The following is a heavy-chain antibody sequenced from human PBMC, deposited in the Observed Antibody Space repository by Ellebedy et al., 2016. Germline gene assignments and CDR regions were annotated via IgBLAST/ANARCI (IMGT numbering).Heavy chain of an antibody. CDR2: IYPSGST. V-gene: IGHV4-38-2*02. CDR1: GYSISRGYY. Sequence: SETLSLTCTVSGYSISRGYYWGWIRQPPGKGLEWIGNIYPSGSTYYNPSLKSRVIISIDKSKNQFSLKLSSVTAADAAIYYCAKELRAGNYYDTSDYSWGQGTLVTVSS. D-gene: IGHD3-22*01. CDR3: AKELRAGNYYDTSDYS. J-gene: IGHJ4*02.